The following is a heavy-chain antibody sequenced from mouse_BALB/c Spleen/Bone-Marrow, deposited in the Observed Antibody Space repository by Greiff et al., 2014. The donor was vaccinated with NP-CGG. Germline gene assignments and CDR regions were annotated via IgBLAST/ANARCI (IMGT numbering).Heavy chain of an antibody. CDR1: GYSFTSYW. D-gene: IGHD2-12*01. V-gene: IGHV1S81*02. CDR2: ISPSNGRS. CDR3: TRSELRRGGYALDY. Sequence: VQLQQSRAELEKPGASVKLSCKASGYSFTSYWMHWVKQRPGQGLEWIGEISPSNGRSNYNEKFKSKATLTVDKSSSTAYMQLSGLTSEDSAVYYCTRSELRRGGYALDYWGLGTSVTVSS. J-gene: IGHJ4*01.